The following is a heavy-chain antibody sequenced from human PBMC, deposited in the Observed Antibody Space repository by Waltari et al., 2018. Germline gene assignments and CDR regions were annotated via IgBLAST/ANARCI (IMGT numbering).Heavy chain of an antibody. CDR1: GFTFSSYA. Sequence: EVQLLESGGGLVQPGGSLRLSCAASGFTFSSYAMSSVRQAPGKGLEWVSAISGSGGSTYYADSVKGRFTISRDNSKNTLYLQMNSLRAEDTAVYYCAKEADITMVRGVIQAYFDYWGQGTLVTVSS. V-gene: IGHV3-23*01. CDR3: AKEADITMVRGVIQAYFDY. D-gene: IGHD3-10*01. J-gene: IGHJ4*02. CDR2: ISGSGGST.